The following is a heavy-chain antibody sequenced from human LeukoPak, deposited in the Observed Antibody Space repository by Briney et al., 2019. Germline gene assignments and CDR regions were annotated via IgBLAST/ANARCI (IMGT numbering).Heavy chain of an antibody. CDR2: IIPIFGTA. V-gene: IGHV1-69*01. J-gene: IGHJ3*02. Sequence: SVKVSCKASGGTFSSYAISWVRQAPGQGLEWMGGIIPIFGTANYAQKFQRRVTITADQSTSTAYMELSSLRSEDTAVYYCARDRENYYGSGSHDAFYIWGQGTMVTVSS. CDR3: ARDRENYYGSGSHDAFYI. CDR1: GGTFSSYA. D-gene: IGHD3-10*01.